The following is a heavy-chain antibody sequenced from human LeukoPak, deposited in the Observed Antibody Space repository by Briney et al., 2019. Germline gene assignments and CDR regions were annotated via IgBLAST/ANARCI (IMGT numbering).Heavy chain of an antibody. Sequence: GASVKVSCKASGYTFTDYYMHWVQQAPGKGLEWMGRVDPEDGETIYAEKFQGRVTITADTSTDTAYMELSSLRSEDTAVYYCATGVDCGGDCAFDYWGQGTLVTVSS. CDR1: GYTFTDYY. J-gene: IGHJ4*02. V-gene: IGHV1-69-2*01. CDR3: ATGVDCGGDCAFDY. CDR2: VDPEDGET. D-gene: IGHD2-21*01.